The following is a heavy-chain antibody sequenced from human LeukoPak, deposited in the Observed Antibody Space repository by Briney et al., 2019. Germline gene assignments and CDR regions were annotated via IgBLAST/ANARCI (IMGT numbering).Heavy chain of an antibody. CDR3: ARESPYSSSSGDFDY. D-gene: IGHD6-6*01. Sequence: SETLSLTCTASGGSISSYYWSWIRQPPGKGLEWIGYIYYSGSTNYNPSLKSRVTISVDTSKNQFSLKLSSVTAADTAVYYCARESPYSSSSGDFDYWGQGTLVTVSS. CDR2: IYYSGST. V-gene: IGHV4-59*01. J-gene: IGHJ4*02. CDR1: GGSISSYY.